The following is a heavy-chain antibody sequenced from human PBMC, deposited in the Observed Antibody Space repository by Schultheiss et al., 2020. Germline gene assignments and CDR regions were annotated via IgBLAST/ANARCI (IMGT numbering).Heavy chain of an antibody. CDR2: IYYSGST. CDR3: ARDLTPMAAAPNWFDP. Sequence: SETLSLTCTVSGGSISSGGYYWSWIRQHPGKGLEWIGYIYYSGSTYYNPSLKSRVTISVDTSKNQFSLKLSSVTAADTAVYYCARDLTPMAAAPNWFDPRGQGTLGNGYS. J-gene: IGHJ5*02. D-gene: IGHD6-13*01. CDR1: GGSISSGGYY. V-gene: IGHV4-31*03.